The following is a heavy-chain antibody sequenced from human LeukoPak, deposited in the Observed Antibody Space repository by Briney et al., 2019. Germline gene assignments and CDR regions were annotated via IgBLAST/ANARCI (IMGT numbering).Heavy chain of an antibody. CDR2: FNPEDGET. CDR3: ATDPGEIVPAAKGPRGDYCYGMDV. CDR1: GYTLTELS. Sequence: ASVKVSCKVSGYTLTELSMHWVRQAPGKGLEWMGGFNPEDGETIYAQKFQGRVTMTEDTSTDTAYMELNSLRSDDTAVYYWATDPGEIVPAAKGPRGDYCYGMDVWGQGTTVTVSS. J-gene: IGHJ6*02. V-gene: IGHV1-24*01. D-gene: IGHD2-2*01.